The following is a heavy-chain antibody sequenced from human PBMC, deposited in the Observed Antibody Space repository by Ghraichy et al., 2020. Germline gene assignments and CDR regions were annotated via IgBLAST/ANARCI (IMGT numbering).Heavy chain of an antibody. CDR2: IYTSGST. J-gene: IGHJ4*02. D-gene: IGHD3-3*01. V-gene: IGHV4-4*09. CDR1: GGSISSYY. CDR3: ARSSATYYDFWSGYTTPGFDY. Sequence: SETLSLTCTVSGGSISSYYWSWIRQPPGKGLEWIGYIYTSGSTNYNPSLKSRVTISVDTSKNQFSLKLSSVTAADTAVYYCARSSATYYDFWSGYTTPGFDYWGQGTLVTVSS.